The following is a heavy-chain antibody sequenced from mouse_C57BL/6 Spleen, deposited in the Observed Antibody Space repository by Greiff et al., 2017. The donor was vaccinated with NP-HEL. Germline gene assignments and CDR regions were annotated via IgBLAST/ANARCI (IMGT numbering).Heavy chain of an antibody. D-gene: IGHD3-3*01. J-gene: IGHJ1*03. Sequence: DVKLQESGPGLVKPSQSLSLTCSVPGYSITSGYYWNWIRQFPGNKLEWMGYISYDGSNNYNPSLKNRISITRDTSKNQFFLKLNSVTTEDTATYYCAKGSTYWYFDVWGTGTTVTVSS. CDR3: AKGSTYWYFDV. CDR1: GYSITSGYY. CDR2: ISYDGSN. V-gene: IGHV3-6*01.